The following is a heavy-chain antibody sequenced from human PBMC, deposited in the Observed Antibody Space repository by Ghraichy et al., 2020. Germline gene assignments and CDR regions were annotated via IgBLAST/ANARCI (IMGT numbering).Heavy chain of an antibody. CDR2: LSNSGGST. CDR1: GFTFSSYA. J-gene: IGHJ4*02. Sequence: GGSLRLSCAASGFTFSSYAMNWVRQAPGKGLEWVSGLSNSGGSTYYADSVKGRFTISRDNSKNTLFLQMNSLRAEDTAIYYCAKCKVGGRPFYFDYWGQGTLATVSS. CDR3: AKCKVGGRPFYFDY. D-gene: IGHD3-16*01. V-gene: IGHV3-23*01.